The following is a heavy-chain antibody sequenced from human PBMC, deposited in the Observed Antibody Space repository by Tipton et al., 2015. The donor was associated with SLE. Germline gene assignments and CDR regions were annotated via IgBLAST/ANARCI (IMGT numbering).Heavy chain of an antibody. Sequence: TLSLTCTVSGGSVSSSSKYWAWIRQPPGKGLEWIGGIYYTGTTTYYNSFLKSRVTMSVDTSKNQFSLRLTSVIAADTAVYYCARLHGYSYGLNWFDPWGRGTLISVSS. CDR1: GGSVSSSSKY. J-gene: IGHJ5*02. CDR2: IYYTGTTT. V-gene: IGHV4-39*07. D-gene: IGHD5-18*01. CDR3: ARLHGYSYGLNWFDP.